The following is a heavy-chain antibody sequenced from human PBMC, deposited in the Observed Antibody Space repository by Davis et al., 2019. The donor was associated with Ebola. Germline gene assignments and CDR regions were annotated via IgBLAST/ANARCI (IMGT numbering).Heavy chain of an antibody. D-gene: IGHD6-13*01. CDR2: INPNSCGT. J-gene: IGHJ6*03. CDR1: GGTFSSYA. Sequence: ASVKVSCKASGGTFSSYAISWVRQAPGQGLEWMGWINPNSCGTNYLQKFQGRVTMTRDTSISTAYMELSRLRSDDTAVYYCARDLEGRDGDSWSYYYYYMDVWGKGTTVTVSS. CDR3: ARDLEGRDGDSWSYYYYYMDV. V-gene: IGHV1-2*02.